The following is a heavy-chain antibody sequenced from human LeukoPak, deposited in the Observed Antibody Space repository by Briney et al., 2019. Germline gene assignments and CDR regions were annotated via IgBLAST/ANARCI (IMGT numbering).Heavy chain of an antibody. Sequence: SETLSLTCTVSGGSISSYYWSWIRQPPGKGLEWIGYIYYSGGTNYNPSLKSRVTISVDTSKNQFSLKLSSVTAADTAVCYRARGQTMVRGVIITPSYYYMDVWGKGTTVTVSS. D-gene: IGHD3-10*01. CDR2: IYYSGGT. CDR3: ARGQTMVRGVIITPSYYYMDV. J-gene: IGHJ6*03. CDR1: GGSISSYY. V-gene: IGHV4-59*01.